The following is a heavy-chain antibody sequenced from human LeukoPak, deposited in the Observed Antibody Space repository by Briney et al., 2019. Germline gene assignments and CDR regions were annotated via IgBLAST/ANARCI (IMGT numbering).Heavy chain of an antibody. D-gene: IGHD2-21*01. Sequence: SVKVSCKASGGTFSSYAISWVRQAPGQGLEWMGGIIPIFGTANYAQKFQGRVTITADESTSTAYMELSGLRSEDTAVYYCAREAYCGGDCYLELDYWGQGTLVTVSS. CDR2: IIPIFGTA. V-gene: IGHV1-69*01. CDR1: GGTFSSYA. CDR3: AREAYCGGDCYLELDY. J-gene: IGHJ4*02.